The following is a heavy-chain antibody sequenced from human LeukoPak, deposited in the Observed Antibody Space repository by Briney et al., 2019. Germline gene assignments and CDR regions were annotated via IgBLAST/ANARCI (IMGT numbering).Heavy chain of an antibody. CDR2: INHSGST. Sequence: SETLSLTCAVYGGSFGGYYWSWIRQPPGKGLEWIGEINHSGSTNYNPSLKSRVTISVDTSKNQFSLKLSSVTAADTAVYYCARRVYSGSYYRFDYWGQGTLVTVSS. V-gene: IGHV4-34*01. J-gene: IGHJ4*02. CDR3: ARRVYSGSYYRFDY. CDR1: GGSFGGYY. D-gene: IGHD1-26*01.